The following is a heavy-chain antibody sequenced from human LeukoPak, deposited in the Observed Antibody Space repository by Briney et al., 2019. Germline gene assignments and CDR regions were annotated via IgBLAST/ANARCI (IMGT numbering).Heavy chain of an antibody. CDR1: GFTFGDYA. Sequence: GGSLRLSCTASGFTFGDYAMSWFRQAPGKGLEWVGFIRSKAYGGTTEYAASVKGRFTISRDDSKSIAYLQMNSLKTEDTAVYYCTSVATITTADYWGQGTLVTVSS. V-gene: IGHV3-49*03. CDR2: IRSKAYGGTT. D-gene: IGHD5-12*01. CDR3: TSVATITTADY. J-gene: IGHJ4*02.